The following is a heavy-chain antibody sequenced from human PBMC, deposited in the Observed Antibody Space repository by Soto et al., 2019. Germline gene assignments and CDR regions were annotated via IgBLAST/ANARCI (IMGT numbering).Heavy chain of an antibody. CDR2: IRSKAYGGTT. Sequence: GSLRLSCTASGFTFGDYTMAWIRQAPGGGLEWVSFIRSKAYGGTTEYAASVKGRFTISRDDSKSIAYLQMNRLQSEDTAVYYCARDVASYDYGDFYGMDVWGQGTTVTVSS. CDR3: ARDVASYDYGDFYGMDV. V-gene: IGHV3-49*03. D-gene: IGHD4-17*01. CDR1: GFTFGDYT. J-gene: IGHJ6*02.